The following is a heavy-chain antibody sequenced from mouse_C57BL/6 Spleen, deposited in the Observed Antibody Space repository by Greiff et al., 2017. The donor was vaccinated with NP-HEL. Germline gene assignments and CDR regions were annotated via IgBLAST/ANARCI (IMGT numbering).Heavy chain of an antibody. CDR1: GYTFTSYW. J-gene: IGHJ2*01. CDR2: IYPGSGST. V-gene: IGHV1-55*01. CDR3: AREDYGSSYDY. D-gene: IGHD1-1*01. Sequence: VQLQQSGAELVKPGASVKMSCKASGYTFTSYWITWVKQRPGQGLEWIGDIYPGSGSTNYNEKFKSKATLTVDTSSSTAYMQLSSLTSEDSAVYYCAREDYGSSYDYWGQGTTLTVSS.